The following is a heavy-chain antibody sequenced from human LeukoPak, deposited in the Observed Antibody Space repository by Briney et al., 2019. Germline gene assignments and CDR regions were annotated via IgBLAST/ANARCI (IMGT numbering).Heavy chain of an antibody. Sequence: PGGSLRLSCAASGFTFSSYATHWVRQAPGKGLEWVAVISYDGSNKYYADSVKGRFTISRDNSKNTLYLQMNSLRAEDTAVYYCARAVISDYYDSSGYSDYWGQGTLVTVSS. CDR2: ISYDGSNK. D-gene: IGHD3-22*01. CDR1: GFTFSSYA. J-gene: IGHJ4*02. CDR3: ARAVISDYYDSSGYSDY. V-gene: IGHV3-30*04.